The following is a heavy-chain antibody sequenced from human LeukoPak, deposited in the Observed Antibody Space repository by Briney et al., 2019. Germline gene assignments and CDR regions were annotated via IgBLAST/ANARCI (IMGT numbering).Heavy chain of an antibody. CDR2: ISAYSGDT. V-gene: IGHV1-18*01. D-gene: IGHD3-22*01. J-gene: IGHJ4*02. CDR1: GYTFSSYG. Sequence: ASVKVSCKASGYTFSSYGFSWVRQAPGQGLEWMGWISAYSGDTNYAQKVQGRVTMTTDTSTSTVYMELRSLRSDDTAMYYCARDRGYYYDSSAYYSNAAYFDYWGQGALVTVSS. CDR3: ARDRGYYYDSSAYYSNAAYFDY.